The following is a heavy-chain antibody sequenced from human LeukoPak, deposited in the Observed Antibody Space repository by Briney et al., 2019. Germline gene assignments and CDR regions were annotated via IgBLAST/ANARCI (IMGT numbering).Heavy chain of an antibody. D-gene: IGHD5-24*01. V-gene: IGHV4-59*08. Sequence: PSETLSLTCTVSGGSISDYYWTWIRQPPGKGLEWIGHIYYSGNTIYNPSLKSRVTISVDTSKNQFSLKLSSVTAADTAVYYCARGRRDGYNLEYFDKWGQGTLVTVSS. CDR3: ARGRRDGYNLEYFDK. CDR1: GGSISDYY. J-gene: IGHJ4*02. CDR2: IYYSGNT.